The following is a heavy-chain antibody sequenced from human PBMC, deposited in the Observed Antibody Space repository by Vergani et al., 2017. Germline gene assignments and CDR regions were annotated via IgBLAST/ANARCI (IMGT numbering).Heavy chain of an antibody. Sequence: QVQLVQSGAEVKKPGASVKVSCKVSGYTLTELSMHWVRQAPGKGLEWMGGFDPEDGETIYAQKFQGRVTMTEDTSTDTAYMELSSLRSEDTAVYYCATVAGVVVVILRVTPEYYFDYWGQGTLVTGSS. D-gene: IGHD3-22*01. CDR1: GYTLTELS. CDR3: ATVAGVVVVILRVTPEYYFDY. J-gene: IGHJ4*02. CDR2: FDPEDGET. V-gene: IGHV1-24*01.